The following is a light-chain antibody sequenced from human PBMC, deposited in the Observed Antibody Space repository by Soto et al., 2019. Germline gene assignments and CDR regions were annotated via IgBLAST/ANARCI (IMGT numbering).Light chain of an antibody. J-gene: IGKJ4*01. Sequence: DVHRSKSRSSLSASIGDRVTVTCRPSQSISNCLNWYQHKPGNAPKILIHSASTLESGVPSRFSGGGSGTEFNFTISSLQREDSATYYCQESYTTPLNFGGGTKVDIK. V-gene: IGKV1-39*01. CDR2: SAS. CDR1: QSISNC. CDR3: QESYTTPLN.